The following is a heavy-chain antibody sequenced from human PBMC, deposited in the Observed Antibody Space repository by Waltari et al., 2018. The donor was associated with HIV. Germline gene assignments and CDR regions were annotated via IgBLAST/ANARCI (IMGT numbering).Heavy chain of an antibody. CDR1: GLTFSSYG. J-gene: IGHJ6*02. D-gene: IGHD4-17*01. Sequence: QVPLVESGGGVVQPGRSLRLSCAASGLTFSSYGMHWVRPAPGKGLEWVAVISYEGSNKDYADSVKGRFTISRDNSKNKLYLQMSSLRAEDTAVYYCAKDKDSTVTTIFYYYGMDVWGQGTTVTVSS. V-gene: IGHV3-30*18. CDR2: ISYEGSNK. CDR3: AKDKDSTVTTIFYYYGMDV.